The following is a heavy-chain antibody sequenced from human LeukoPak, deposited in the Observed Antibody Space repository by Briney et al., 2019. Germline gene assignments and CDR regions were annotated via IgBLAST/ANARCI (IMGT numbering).Heavy chain of an antibody. CDR1: GGSISSYY. J-gene: IGHJ6*03. CDR2: IYTSGST. CDR3: ARARSTHYYYYYYMDV. Sequence: PSETLSLTCTVSGGSISSYYWSWIRQPAGKGLEWIGRIYTSGSTNYNPSLKSRVTMSVDTSKNQFSLKLSSVTAADTAVYYCARARSTHYYYYYYMDVWGRGTTVTVSS. D-gene: IGHD2-2*01. V-gene: IGHV4-4*07.